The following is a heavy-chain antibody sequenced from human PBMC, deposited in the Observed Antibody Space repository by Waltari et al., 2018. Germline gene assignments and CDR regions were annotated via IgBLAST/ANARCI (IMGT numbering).Heavy chain of an antibody. J-gene: IGHJ4*02. CDR1: GDSISSSSYS. Sequence: QLQLQESGPGLVKASETLSLTCTVSGDSISSSSYSRGCVRQPPGKGLEWIGNMYYSGSTYYNPSLKSRVTISGDTSKSQFSLKLSSVTAADTSMYYCVRHARTTSGGKHFDHWGQGMLVTVSP. D-gene: IGHD2-15*01. CDR3: VRHARTTSGGKHFDH. V-gene: IGHV4-39*01. CDR2: MYYSGST.